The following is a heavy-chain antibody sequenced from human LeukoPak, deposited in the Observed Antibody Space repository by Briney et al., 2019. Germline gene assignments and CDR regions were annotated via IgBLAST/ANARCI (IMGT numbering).Heavy chain of an antibody. D-gene: IGHD3-3*01. J-gene: IGHJ3*02. Sequence: PSETLSLTCTVSGGSISSYYWSWIRQPPGKGLKWIGYIYYSGSTNHNPSLKSRVTISVDTSKNQFSLKLSSVTAADTAVYYCAAVYYDFWSEGFDIWGQGTMVTVSS. CDR3: AAVYYDFWSEGFDI. V-gene: IGHV4-59*12. CDR2: IYYSGST. CDR1: GGSISSYY.